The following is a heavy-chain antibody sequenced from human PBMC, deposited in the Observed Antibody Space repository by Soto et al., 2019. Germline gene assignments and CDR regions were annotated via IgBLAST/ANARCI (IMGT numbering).Heavy chain of an antibody. CDR1: GFSFRRYA. Sequence: RLSCAASGFSFRRYAMHWVRQAPGKGLEWLAVITFDGRNKYYVDSLKGQFTISRDNSKNTVYLQMNNLRVEDTALYYCARNQYYDKSRYLTYYLDSWGQGTLVTV. J-gene: IGHJ4*02. D-gene: IGHD3-22*01. CDR3: ARNQYYDKSRYLTYYLDS. CDR2: ITFDGRNK. V-gene: IGHV3-30*03.